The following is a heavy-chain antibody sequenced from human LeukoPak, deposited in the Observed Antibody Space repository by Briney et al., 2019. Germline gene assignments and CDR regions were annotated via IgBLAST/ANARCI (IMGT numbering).Heavy chain of an antibody. CDR2: IIPIFGTA. V-gene: IGHV1-69*05. D-gene: IGHD2-2*01. Sequence: ASVKVSCKASGGTFSSYAISWVRQAPGQGLEWMGGIIPIFGTANYAQKFQGRVTITTDESTSTAYMELSSLRSEDTAVYYCARVRGIYCSITSCYFDYWGQGTLVTVSS. CDR3: ARVRGIYCSITSCYFDY. J-gene: IGHJ4*02. CDR1: GGTFSSYA.